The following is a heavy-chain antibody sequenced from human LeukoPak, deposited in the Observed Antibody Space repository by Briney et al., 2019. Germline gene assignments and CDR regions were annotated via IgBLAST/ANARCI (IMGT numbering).Heavy chain of an antibody. V-gene: IGHV3-43*02. CDR2: ISGDGGST. D-gene: IGHD3-9*01. CDR1: GLTFDDYA. CDR3: AKGNFDWLSPGY. Sequence: PGGSLRLSCAASGLTFDDYAMHWVRQAPGKGLEWVSLISGDGGSTYYADSVKGRFTISRDNSKDSLYLQMNSLRTEDTALYYCAKGNFDWLSPGYWGQETLVTVSS. J-gene: IGHJ4*02.